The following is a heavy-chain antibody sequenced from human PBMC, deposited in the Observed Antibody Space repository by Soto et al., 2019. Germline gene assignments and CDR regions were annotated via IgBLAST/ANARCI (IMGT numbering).Heavy chain of an antibody. D-gene: IGHD5-12*01. J-gene: IGHJ4*02. CDR1: GGSISSGGYY. CDR2: IYYSGST. Sequence: SETLSLTCTVSGGSISSGGYYWSWIRQHPGKGLEWIGYIYYSGSTYYNLSLKSRVTISVDTSKNQFSLKLSSVTAADTAVYYCASRSDEATTFDYWGQGTLVTVSS. V-gene: IGHV4-31*03. CDR3: ASRSDEATTFDY.